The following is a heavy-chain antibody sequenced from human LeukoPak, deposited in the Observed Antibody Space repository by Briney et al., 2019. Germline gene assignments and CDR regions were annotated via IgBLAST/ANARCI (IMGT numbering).Heavy chain of an antibody. CDR3: ASSIMITFGGVDY. J-gene: IGHJ4*02. CDR1: GFTFSSYS. V-gene: IGHV3-21*01. Sequence: GGSLRLSCAASGFTFSSYSMNWVRQAPGKGLEWVSSISSSSSYIYYADSVKGRFTISRDNAKNSLYLQMNSLRAEDTAVYYCASSIMITFGGVDYWGQGTLVTVSS. CDR2: ISSSSSYI. D-gene: IGHD3-16*01.